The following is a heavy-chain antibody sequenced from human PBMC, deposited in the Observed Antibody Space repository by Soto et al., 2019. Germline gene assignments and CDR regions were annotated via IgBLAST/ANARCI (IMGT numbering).Heavy chain of an antibody. D-gene: IGHD6-13*01. CDR3: ARVLPGIAAAYDAFDV. Sequence: PSETLSLTCTVSGDSVISATYYWSWIRQPPGKGREWIGYIYYYGGTTYNSSLKSRVTISTDTSRSQLSLQLTSATPADTAVYYCARVLPGIAAAYDAFDVWGQGTMVTVSS. J-gene: IGHJ3*01. CDR2: IYYYGGT. CDR1: GDSVISATYY. V-gene: IGHV4-61*01.